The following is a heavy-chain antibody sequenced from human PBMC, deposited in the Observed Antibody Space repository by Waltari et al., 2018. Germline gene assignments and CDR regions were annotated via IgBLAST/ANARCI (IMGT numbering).Heavy chain of an antibody. Sequence: QVQLVQSGAEVKKPGASVKVSCKASGYTFTGYYMHWVRQAPGQGLEWMGWINPNSGGTNYAQKFQGRVTMTRDTSISTAYMELSRLRSDDTAVYYCARGYYDFWSGYYTSSYYFDYWGQGTLVTVSS. J-gene: IGHJ4*02. CDR3: ARGYYDFWSGYYTSSYYFDY. D-gene: IGHD3-3*01. V-gene: IGHV1-2*02. CDR1: GYTFTGYY. CDR2: INPNSGGT.